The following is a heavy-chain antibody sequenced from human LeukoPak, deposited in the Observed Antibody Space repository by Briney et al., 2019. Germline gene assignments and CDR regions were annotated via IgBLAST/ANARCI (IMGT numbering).Heavy chain of an antibody. V-gene: IGHV3-30*18. CDR1: GFTFSSYD. CDR3: AKVAVAGTLGDY. CDR2: ISYDGSNK. J-gene: IGHJ4*02. D-gene: IGHD6-19*01. Sequence: GGSLRLSCATSGFTFSSYDMHGVRQAPGKGLEWVAVISYDGSNKYYADSVKGRFTISRDNSKNTLYLQMNSLRTEDTAVYYCAKVAVAGTLGDYWGQGTLVTVSS.